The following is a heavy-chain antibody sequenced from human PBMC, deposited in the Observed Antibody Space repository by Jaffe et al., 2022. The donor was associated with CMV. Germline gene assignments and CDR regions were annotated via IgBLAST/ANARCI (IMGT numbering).Heavy chain of an antibody. CDR1: GGSISSYY. D-gene: IGHD3-10*01. J-gene: IGHJ2*01. Sequence: QVQLQESGPGLVKPSETLSLTCTVSGGSISSYYWSWIRQPPGKGLEWIGYIYYSGSTNYNPSLKSRVTISVDTSKNQFSLKLSSVTAADTAVYYCARVTVRGISFDLWGRGTLVTVSS. V-gene: IGHV4-59*01. CDR2: IYYSGST. CDR3: ARVTVRGISFDL.